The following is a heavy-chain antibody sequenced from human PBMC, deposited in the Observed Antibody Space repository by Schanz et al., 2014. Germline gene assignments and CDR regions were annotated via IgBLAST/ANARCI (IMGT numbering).Heavy chain of an antibody. CDR3: ARRASCSRIGCPFDS. Sequence: PGGSLRLSCAASGFTFSNYAMSWVRQAPGKGLEWVSGFIVDSGNTYYAGSVKGRFSISRDYSKNTLYLQMNSLKTEDTAMYYCARRASCSRIGCPFDSWGQGTLVTVSS. CDR2: FIVDSGNT. J-gene: IGHJ4*02. V-gene: IGHV3-23*01. D-gene: IGHD2-2*01. CDR1: GFTFSNYA.